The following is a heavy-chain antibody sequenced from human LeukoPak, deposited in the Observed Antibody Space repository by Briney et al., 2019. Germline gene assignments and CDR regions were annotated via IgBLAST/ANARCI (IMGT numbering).Heavy chain of an antibody. Sequence: ASVKVSCKASGYTFTGYYMHWVRQAPGQGLEWMGWINPDSGGTNYAQKFQGRVTMTRDTSISTAYMELSRLRSDDTAVYYCARGMEPYYYMDVWGKGTTVTVSS. CDR2: INPDSGGT. J-gene: IGHJ6*03. D-gene: IGHD1-26*01. CDR3: ARGMEPYYYMDV. CDR1: GYTFTGYY. V-gene: IGHV1-2*02.